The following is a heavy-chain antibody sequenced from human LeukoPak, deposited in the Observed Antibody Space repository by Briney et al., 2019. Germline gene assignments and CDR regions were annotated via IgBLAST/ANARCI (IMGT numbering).Heavy chain of an antibody. J-gene: IGHJ6*03. CDR3: ARGGIPFYYMDV. V-gene: IGHV4-61*02. CDR1: GGSISSGSYY. D-gene: IGHD2-21*01. Sequence: SETLSLTCTVSGGSISSGSYYWSWIRQPAGKGLEWIGRIYTSGSTNYNPSLNSRVTISVDTSKNQFSLKLSSVTAADTAVYYCARGGIPFYYMDVWGKGTTVTVSS. CDR2: IYTSGST.